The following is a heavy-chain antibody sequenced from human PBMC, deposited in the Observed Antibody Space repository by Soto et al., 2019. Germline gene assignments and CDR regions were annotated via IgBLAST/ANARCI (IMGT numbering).Heavy chain of an antibody. Sequence: ASVKVSCKASVYTFTSYGISWVRQAPGQGLEWMGWISAYNGNTNYAQKLQGRVTMTTDTSTSTAYMELRSLRSDDTAVYYWARISVGSATPLCYGRMGVGGQGSTVTVSS. CDR2: ISAYNGNT. D-gene: IGHD2-15*01. V-gene: IGHV1-18*04. CDR1: VYTFTSYG. CDR3: ARISVGSATPLCYGRMGV. J-gene: IGHJ6*02.